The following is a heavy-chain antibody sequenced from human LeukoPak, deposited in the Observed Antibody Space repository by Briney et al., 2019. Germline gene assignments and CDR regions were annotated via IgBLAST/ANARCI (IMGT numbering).Heavy chain of an antibody. CDR2: IKHDGSER. V-gene: IGHV3-7*01. Sequence: GGSLRLSCAASGFTFSDYWMSWVRQAPGKGLECVANIKHDGSERYYVDSVKGRFTISRDNTKNSLSLQMNSLRAEDTAVYYCARHYFDYWGQGTLVTVSS. J-gene: IGHJ4*02. CDR3: ARHYFDY. CDR1: GFTFSDYW.